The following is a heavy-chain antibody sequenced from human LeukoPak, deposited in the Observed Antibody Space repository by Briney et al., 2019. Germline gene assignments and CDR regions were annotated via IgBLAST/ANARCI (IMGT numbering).Heavy chain of an antibody. J-gene: IGHJ3*02. Sequence: PGGSLRLSCAASGFIFSDYGMHWVRQAPGKGLEWVAFIRYDGNSQFYADSVKGRFTISRDNGKNTLYLQMNSLGVEDTAVYYCASLRAPGSGSHTSLGVAFGIWGQGTMVTVSS. D-gene: IGHD3-10*01. CDR2: IRYDGNSQ. CDR1: GFIFSDYG. CDR3: ASLRAPGSGSHTSLGVAFGI. V-gene: IGHV3-30*02.